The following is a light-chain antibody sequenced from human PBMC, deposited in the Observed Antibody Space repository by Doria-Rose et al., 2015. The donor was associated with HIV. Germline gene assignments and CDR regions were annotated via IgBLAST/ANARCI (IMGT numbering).Light chain of an antibody. CDR2: WAS. CDR3: QQYYDTPS. CDR1: QSLLYTSKNY. J-gene: IGKJ3*01. V-gene: IGKV4-1*01. Sequence: IRMTQSPESLGMSLGERATLNCKSNQSLLYTSKNYLAWYQQKPGQPPKLLIYWASTRQSGVPARFSGSGSGTDSTLTISSLEAEDVAVYYCQQYYDTPSFGPGTTVDIK.